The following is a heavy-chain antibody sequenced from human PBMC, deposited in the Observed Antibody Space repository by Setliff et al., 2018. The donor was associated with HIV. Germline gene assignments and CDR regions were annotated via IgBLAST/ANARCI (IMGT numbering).Heavy chain of an antibody. CDR2: ISAYNGNT. CDR1: GYTFTSYG. Sequence: GASVKVSCKASGYTFTSYGFNWVRQAPGQGLEWMGLISAYNGNTNYAQKLQGRVTMTTDTSTSTAYMELRSLRSDDTAVYYCASQGWGTAFDIWGQGTMVTVSS. J-gene: IGHJ3*02. CDR3: ASQGWGTAFDI. D-gene: IGHD7-27*01. V-gene: IGHV1-18*01.